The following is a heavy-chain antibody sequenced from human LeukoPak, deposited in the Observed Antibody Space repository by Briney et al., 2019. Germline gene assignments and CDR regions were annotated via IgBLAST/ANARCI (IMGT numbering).Heavy chain of an antibody. CDR2: INHSGST. V-gene: IGHV4-34*01. CDR3: ARRSTNYYDSSGYYLDGHVDY. D-gene: IGHD3-22*01. Sequence: PSETLSLTCAVYGGSFSGYYWSWICQPPGKGLEWIGEINHSGSTNYNPSLKSRVTISVDTSKNQFSLKLSSVTAADTAVYYCARRSTNYYDSSGYYLDGHVDYWGQGTLVTVSS. CDR1: GGSFSGYY. J-gene: IGHJ4*02.